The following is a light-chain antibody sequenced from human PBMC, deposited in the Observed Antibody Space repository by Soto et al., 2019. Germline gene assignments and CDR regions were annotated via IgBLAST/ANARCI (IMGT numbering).Light chain of an antibody. CDR2: ATS. V-gene: IGKV1-39*01. CDR3: QQNYGPHPIT. CDR1: QNVAHF. Sequence: DIQMTQSPSSLSASVGDRVTLTCRASQNVAHFLNWYQQKPGKAPKLMIYATSSLHSGVPSRFSGSGFGTDFTLTISSLQTEDFANYYCQQNYGPHPITFGQGTRLEIK. J-gene: IGKJ5*01.